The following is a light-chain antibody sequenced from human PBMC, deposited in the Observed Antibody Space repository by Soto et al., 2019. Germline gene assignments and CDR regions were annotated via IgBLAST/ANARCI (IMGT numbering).Light chain of an antibody. CDR1: SSNVGSYKL. CDR3: CSSGGSPTYV. Sequence: QSVLTQPASVSGSPGQSITISCTGTSSNVGSYKLVSWYQQHPGKAPKLMIFEVNKRPSGVSNRVSGSKSGNTASLTISGLKVEDEADYYCCSSGGSPTYVFGTGPKGTVL. J-gene: IGLJ1*01. V-gene: IGLV2-23*02. CDR2: EVN.